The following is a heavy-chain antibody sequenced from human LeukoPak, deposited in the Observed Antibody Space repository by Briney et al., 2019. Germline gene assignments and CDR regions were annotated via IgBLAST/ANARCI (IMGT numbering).Heavy chain of an antibody. V-gene: IGHV3-74*01. Sequence: PGGSLRLSCAASGFTFSSYWMHWVRQAPGKGLLWVSRINEDGSRTSYADSVKGRFTISRDNAKSTLYLQMNSLRDDDTAIYYCAMDMTGLADYWGQGTLVTVSS. CDR2: INEDGSRT. D-gene: IGHD3-9*01. CDR3: AMDMTGLADY. CDR1: GFTFSSYW. J-gene: IGHJ4*02.